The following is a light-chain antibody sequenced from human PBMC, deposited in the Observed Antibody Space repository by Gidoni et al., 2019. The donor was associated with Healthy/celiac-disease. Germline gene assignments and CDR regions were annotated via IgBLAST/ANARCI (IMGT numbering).Light chain of an antibody. CDR2: AAS. J-gene: IGKJ2*01. V-gene: IGKV1-39*01. Sequence: DLQMTQSPSSLSASVGDRVTITCRASQSISSYLNWYQQKPGKDPTLLIYAASSLQSGVPSRFSGSGSGTDFTLTISSLQPEDFATYYCQQSYSTPYTFGQGTKLEIK. CDR3: QQSYSTPYT. CDR1: QSISSY.